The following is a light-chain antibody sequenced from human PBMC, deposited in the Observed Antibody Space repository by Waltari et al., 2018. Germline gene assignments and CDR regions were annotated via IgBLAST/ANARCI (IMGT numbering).Light chain of an antibody. CDR3: QQYNNYVAT. V-gene: IGKV1-5*03. CDR2: KAS. J-gene: IGKJ1*01. Sequence: DIQMTQSPSPLSATIGDRVTITCRASQSITNWLAWYQQKPGKAPKLLIYKASTLESGVPSRFSGSGSGTEFTLTISSLQPDDFATYYCQQYNNYVATFGQGTKVEIK. CDR1: QSITNW.